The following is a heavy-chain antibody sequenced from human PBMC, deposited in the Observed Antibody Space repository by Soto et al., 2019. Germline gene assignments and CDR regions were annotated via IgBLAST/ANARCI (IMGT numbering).Heavy chain of an antibody. J-gene: IGHJ5*02. CDR3: ARAHFYYASGTYYPWFDP. CDR2: IHYSGNT. D-gene: IGHD3-10*01. CDR1: GVSTSNDDYY. V-gene: IGHV4-30-4*01. Sequence: PSETLSLTCSVSGVSTSNDDYYWSWIRQPPGKGLEWIGYIHYSGNTYYNPSLKSRVTISVDTSKNQFSLQLSSVTAADTAVYYCARAHFYYASGTYYPWFDPWGQGTQVTSPQ.